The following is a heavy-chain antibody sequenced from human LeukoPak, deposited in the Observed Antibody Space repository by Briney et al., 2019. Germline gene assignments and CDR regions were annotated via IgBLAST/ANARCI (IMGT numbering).Heavy chain of an antibody. Sequence: ASVKVSCKASGYTFTGYYMHWVRQAPGQGLEWMGWINPNSGGTKYAQKFQGRVTMTRDTSISTAYMELSRLRSDDTAVYYCARAAGGPYPFDYWGQGTLVTVSS. CDR1: GYTFTGYY. J-gene: IGHJ4*02. D-gene: IGHD6-13*01. CDR3: ARAAGGPYPFDY. V-gene: IGHV1-2*02. CDR2: INPNSGGT.